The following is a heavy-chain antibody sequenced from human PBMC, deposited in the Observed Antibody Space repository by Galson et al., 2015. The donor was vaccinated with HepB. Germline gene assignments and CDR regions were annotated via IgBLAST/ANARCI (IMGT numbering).Heavy chain of an antibody. Sequence: SLRLSCAASGFTFTNYAMHWVRQAPGRGLEWVAVVSYDGTNKWNADSVKGRFTISRDNSKNTLYLQMNSLRTEDTAVYYCARARDRGWNYADYWGQGTLVTVSS. J-gene: IGHJ4*02. V-gene: IGHV3-30-3*01. CDR1: GFTFTNYA. D-gene: IGHD1-7*01. CDR3: ARARDRGWNYADY. CDR2: VSYDGTNK.